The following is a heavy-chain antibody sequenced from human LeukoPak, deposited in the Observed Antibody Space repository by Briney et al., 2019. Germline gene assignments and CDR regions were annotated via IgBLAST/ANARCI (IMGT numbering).Heavy chain of an antibody. J-gene: IGHJ4*02. CDR1: GFTFSSYA. CDR3: AKDRSCTNDIFHGDFDY. V-gene: IGHV3-23*01. CDR2: ISGGGGST. Sequence: GGSLRLSCAASGFTFSSYAVSWVRQAPGKGLEWVSSISGGGGSTYSADSVKGRFTISRDNSKNTLYLQMNSLRAEDTALYYCAKDRSCTNDIFHGDFDYWGQGTLVTVSS. D-gene: IGHD2-8*01.